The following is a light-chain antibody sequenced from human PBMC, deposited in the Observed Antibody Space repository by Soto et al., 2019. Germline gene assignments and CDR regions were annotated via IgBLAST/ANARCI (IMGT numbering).Light chain of an antibody. V-gene: IGKV1-39*01. CDR3: KKSYSTLIT. CDR1: QVIRND. Sequence: IQMTQSQSSMVPSVRDRITLTSRASQVIRNDLGWYQQKPGKAHKRLIYAAYTLQSGVPSRFSGSGSGTDFTLTISSLQPEDFATYYCKKSYSTLITFGKGTRLAIK. J-gene: IGKJ5*01. CDR2: AAY.